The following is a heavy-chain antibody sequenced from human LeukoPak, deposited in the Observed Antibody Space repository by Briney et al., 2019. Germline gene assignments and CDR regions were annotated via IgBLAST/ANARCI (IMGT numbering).Heavy chain of an antibody. CDR1: GGSISSGSYY. CDR3: AREYSSSWPFDY. D-gene: IGHD6-13*01. CDR2: IYTSGST. Sequence: PSETLSLTCTVSGGSISSGSYYWSWIRQPAGKGLEWIGRIYTSGSTNYNPSLKSRVTISVDTSKNQFSLQLNSVTPEDTAVYYCAREYSSSWPFDYWGQGTLVTVSS. V-gene: IGHV4-61*02. J-gene: IGHJ4*02.